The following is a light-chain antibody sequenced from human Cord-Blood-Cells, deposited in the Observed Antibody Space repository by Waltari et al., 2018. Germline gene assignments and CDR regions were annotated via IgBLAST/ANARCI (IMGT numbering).Light chain of an antibody. J-gene: IGLJ3*02. V-gene: IGLV2-23*02. Sequence: QSALTPPASVSGSPGQSITISCTGTRSDVGSYTLFSWYQQHPGKAPKLMIYEVSKRPSGVSNRFSGSKSGNTASLTISGLQAEDEADYYCCSYAGSSTWVFGGGTKLTVL. CDR2: EVS. CDR3: CSYAGSSTWV. CDR1: RSDVGSYTL.